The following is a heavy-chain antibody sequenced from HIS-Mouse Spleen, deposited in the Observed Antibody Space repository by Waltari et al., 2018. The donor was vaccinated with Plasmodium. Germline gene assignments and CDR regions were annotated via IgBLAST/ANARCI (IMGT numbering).Heavy chain of an antibody. CDR2: FYYRGST. CDR1: GGSISSSSYY. D-gene: IGHD1-7*01. Sequence: QLQLQESGPGLVKPSETLSLTCTVSGGSISSSSYYWGWIRQPPGKGLEWIGSFYYRGSTHYNPSLKSRVTISVDTSKNQFSLKLSSVTAADTAVYYCARDRITGTSYFDYWGQGTLVTVSS. V-gene: IGHV4-39*07. J-gene: IGHJ4*02. CDR3: ARDRITGTSYFDY.